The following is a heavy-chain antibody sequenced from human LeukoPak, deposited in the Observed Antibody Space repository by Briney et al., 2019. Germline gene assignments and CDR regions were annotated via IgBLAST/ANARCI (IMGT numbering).Heavy chain of an antibody. CDR3: AKDLVLTTSGSPGAFDI. J-gene: IGHJ3*02. CDR2: ISWNSGSI. V-gene: IGHV3-9*01. D-gene: IGHD3-22*01. CDR1: GFTFDDYA. Sequence: GRSLRLSCAASGFTFDDYAMHWVRQAPGKGLEWVSGISWNSGSIGYADSVKGRFTISRDDAKNSLYLQMNSLRAEDTALYYCAKDLVLTTSGSPGAFDIWGQGTMVTVPS.